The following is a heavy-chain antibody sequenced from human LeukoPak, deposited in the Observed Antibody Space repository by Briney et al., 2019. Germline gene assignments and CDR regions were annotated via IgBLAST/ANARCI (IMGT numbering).Heavy chain of an antibody. V-gene: IGHV1-2*04. CDR2: INPNSGGT. CDR3: ARGPWIQLWLLDY. J-gene: IGHJ4*02. Sequence: ASAKVSCKASGYTFTGYYMHWVRQAPGQGLEWMGWINPNSGGTNYAQKFQGWVTMTRDTSISTAYMELSRLRSDDTAVYYCARGPWIQLWLLDYWGQGTLVTVSS. CDR1: GYTFTGYY. D-gene: IGHD5-18*01.